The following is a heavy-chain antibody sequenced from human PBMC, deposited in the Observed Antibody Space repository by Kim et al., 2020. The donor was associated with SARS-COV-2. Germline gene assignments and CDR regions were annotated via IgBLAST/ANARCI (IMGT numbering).Heavy chain of an antibody. V-gene: IGHV3-33*06. Sequence: GGSLRLSCVASGFTFSGYAMHWVRQAPGKGLEWVALIWYGGTNEYYADSVKGRFTISRDNSKNTLYLQMNSLRAEDTAVYYCAKDLYSGYPPNYFDYWGQGTLVTASA. CDR1: GFTFSGYA. CDR3: AKDLYSGYPPNYFDY. J-gene: IGHJ4*02. D-gene: IGHD5-12*01. CDR2: IWYGGTNE.